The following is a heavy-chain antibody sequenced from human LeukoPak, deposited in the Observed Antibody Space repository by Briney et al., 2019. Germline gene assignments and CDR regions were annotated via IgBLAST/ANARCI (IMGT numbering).Heavy chain of an antibody. D-gene: IGHD3-10*01. V-gene: IGHV4-34*01. J-gene: IGHJ4*02. CDR1: GGGFSGYY. CDR3: ASRYYYGSGSFGC. Sequence: SETLSLTCAVYGGGFSGYYWSWIRQPPGKGLEWIGEINHSGSTNYNPSLKSRVTISVDTSKNQFSLKLSSVTAADTAVYYCASRYYYGSGSFGCWGQGTLVTVSS. CDR2: INHSGST.